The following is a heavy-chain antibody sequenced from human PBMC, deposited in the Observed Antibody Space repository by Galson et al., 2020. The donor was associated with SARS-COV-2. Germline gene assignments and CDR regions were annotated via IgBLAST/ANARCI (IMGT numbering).Heavy chain of an antibody. Sequence: NSGGSLRLSCAGTGFSFSGYSMNWVRQAPGKGLEWISCISSSGSYIHYAASVKGRFTISRDNTKKSLYLQMNSLTDEDTAGYYCARSGTSGWYWGPDFWGRGSQVTVSP. V-gene: IGHV3-21*01. CDR2: ISSSGSYI. D-gene: IGHD6-19*01. CDR3: ARSGTSGWYWGPDF. J-gene: IGHJ4*02. CDR1: GFSFSGYS.